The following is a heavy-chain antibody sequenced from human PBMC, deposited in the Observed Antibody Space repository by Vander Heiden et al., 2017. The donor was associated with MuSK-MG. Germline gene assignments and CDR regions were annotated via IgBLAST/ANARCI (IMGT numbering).Heavy chain of an antibody. V-gene: IGHV3-23*01. D-gene: IGHD6-13*01. CDR3: AKDHKWRSSSGWGSWFDP. CDR2: ISGSGGST. Sequence: EVQLLESGGGLVQPGGSLRLSCAASGFTFSSYAMSWVRQAPGKGLEWVSAISGSGGSTYYADSVKGRFTISRDNSKNTLYMQMNSLRAEDTAVYYCAKDHKWRSSSGWGSWFDPWGQGTLVTVSS. CDR1: GFTFSSYA. J-gene: IGHJ5*02.